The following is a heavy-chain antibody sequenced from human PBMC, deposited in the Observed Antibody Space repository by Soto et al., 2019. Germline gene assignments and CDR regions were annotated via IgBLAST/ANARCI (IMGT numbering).Heavy chain of an antibody. V-gene: IGHV1-2*04. CDR2: INPNSGGT. CDR1: GYTFTVYY. D-gene: IGHD3-22*01. Sequence: ASVNVSCKASGYTFTVYYMHWVLQAPGQGLEWMGWINPNSGGTNYAQKFQGWVTMTRDTSISTAYMELSRLRSDDTAVYYCARNLYDSSGYYLAAFYIWGQGTMVTVS. J-gene: IGHJ3*02. CDR3: ARNLYDSSGYYLAAFYI.